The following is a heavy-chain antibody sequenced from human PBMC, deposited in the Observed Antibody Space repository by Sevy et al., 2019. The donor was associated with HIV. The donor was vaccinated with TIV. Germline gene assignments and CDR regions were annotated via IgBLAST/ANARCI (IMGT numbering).Heavy chain of an antibody. D-gene: IGHD3-22*01. J-gene: IGHJ4*02. CDR2: FDPEDGET. Sequence: ASVNVSCKVSGHTLTEISMHWVRQTPGRGLEWMGRFDPEDGETIYAQKFQGRITMTEDTSTDTAYLELSSLRSEDTAVYYCATAREYYEDNSGYFDYWGPGTLVTVSS. V-gene: IGHV1-24*01. CDR3: ATAREYYEDNSGYFDY. CDR1: GHTLTEIS.